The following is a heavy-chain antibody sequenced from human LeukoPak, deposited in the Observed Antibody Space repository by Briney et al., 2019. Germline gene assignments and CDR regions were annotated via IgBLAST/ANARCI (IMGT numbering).Heavy chain of an antibody. J-gene: IGHJ4*02. CDR1: AFTFSSYA. CDR3: ARDRVQRGALLWFGEPES. D-gene: IGHD3-10*01. Sequence: GRSLRLSCAAAAFTFSSYAMHWVRQAQGKGLEWVAVISYDGSNKYYADSVKGRFTISRDNSKNTLYLQMNSLRAEDTAVYYCARDRVQRGALLWFGEPESWGQGTLVTVSS. V-gene: IGHV3-30*04. CDR2: ISYDGSNK.